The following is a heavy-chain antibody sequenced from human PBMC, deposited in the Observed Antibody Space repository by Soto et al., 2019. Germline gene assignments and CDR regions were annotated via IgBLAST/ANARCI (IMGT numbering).Heavy chain of an antibody. V-gene: IGHV4-59*01. CDR2: IYYSGST. CDR3: ARVLAVAGDYYYYYGMDV. CDR1: GGSFSSFY. D-gene: IGHD6-19*01. J-gene: IGHJ6*02. Sequence: SETLSLTCAVYGGSFSSFYWSWIRQPPGKGLEWIGYIYYSGSTNYNPSLKSRVTISVDTSKNQFSLKLSSVTAADTAVYYCARVLAVAGDYYYYYGMDVWGQGTTVTVSS.